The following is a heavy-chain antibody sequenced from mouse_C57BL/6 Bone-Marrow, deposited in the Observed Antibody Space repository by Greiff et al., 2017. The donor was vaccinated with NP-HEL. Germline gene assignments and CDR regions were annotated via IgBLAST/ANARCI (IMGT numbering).Heavy chain of an antibody. CDR1: GFTFSDYY. J-gene: IGHJ4*01. CDR3: AREDDYGGFYAMDY. Sequence: EVQVVESEGGLVQPGSSMKLSCTASGFTFSDYYMAWVRQVPEKGLEWVANINYDGSSTYYLDSLKSRFIISRDHAKNILYLQMSSLKSEDTATYYCAREDDYGGFYAMDYWGQGTSVTVSS. V-gene: IGHV5-16*01. CDR2: INYDGSST. D-gene: IGHD2-4*01.